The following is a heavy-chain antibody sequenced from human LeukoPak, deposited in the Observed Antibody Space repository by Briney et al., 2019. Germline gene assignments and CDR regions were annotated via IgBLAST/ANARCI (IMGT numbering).Heavy chain of an antibody. CDR1: GDSFSGYY. V-gene: IGHV4-34*01. D-gene: IGHD1-26*01. Sequence: SETLSLTCAVHGDSFSGYYWSWVRQPPGKGLEWIGEINHTGSTNYNPSLKSRVTISADTSKNQFSLEVNSVTAADTAVYYCAREGGNWFDPWGQGTLVTVSA. CDR3: AREGGNWFDP. J-gene: IGHJ5*02. CDR2: INHTGST.